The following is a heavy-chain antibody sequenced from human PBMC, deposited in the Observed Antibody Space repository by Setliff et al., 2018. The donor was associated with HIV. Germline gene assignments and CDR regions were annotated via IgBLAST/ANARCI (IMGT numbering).Heavy chain of an antibody. V-gene: IGHV4-61*09. CDR1: GVSINSGTYYTYY. CDR2: IHTSGRT. CDR3: ARLVSSSSKFDS. Sequence: SETLSLTCAVSGVSINSGTYYTYYWTWIRQPAGKGLEWIGHIHTSGRTTYNPSLRSRVNISVDMSKNQLFLKLSSVTAADTAVYYCARLVSSSSKFDSWGQGTLVTVSS. J-gene: IGHJ4*02. D-gene: IGHD6-6*01.